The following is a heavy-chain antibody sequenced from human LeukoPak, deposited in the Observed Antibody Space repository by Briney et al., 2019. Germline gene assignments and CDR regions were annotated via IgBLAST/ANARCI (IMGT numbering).Heavy chain of an antibody. CDR2: IYYCGST. Sequence: SETLSLTCTVSGGSVSSRSYSWSWIRQPPGKGLEWIRYIYYCGSTNYSPSLKSRVTISVDTSKNQFSLKLSSVTAADTAVFYCARGFYDVLTGYPYYFDYWGQGILVTVSS. CDR1: GGSVSSRSYS. J-gene: IGHJ4*02. CDR3: ARGFYDVLTGYPYYFDY. D-gene: IGHD3-9*01. V-gene: IGHV4-61*01.